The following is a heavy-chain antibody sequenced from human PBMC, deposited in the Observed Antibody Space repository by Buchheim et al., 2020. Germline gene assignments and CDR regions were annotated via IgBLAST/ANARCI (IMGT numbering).Heavy chain of an antibody. CDR2: MSPDTGHT. CDR1: GYTFTSYD. CDR3: ARAGAATEVLQSNRYNWFDP. D-gene: IGHD6-25*01. J-gene: IGHJ5*02. Sequence: QVQLVQSGVEVKKPGASVRVSCKTSGYTFTSYDIIWVRQDPGQGLEWMGWMSPDTGHTGFALKFQGRVTMTRDTSTRTAYMELGRLTSDDTGVYYCARAGAATEVLQSNRYNWFDPWGQGTL. V-gene: IGHV1-8*01.